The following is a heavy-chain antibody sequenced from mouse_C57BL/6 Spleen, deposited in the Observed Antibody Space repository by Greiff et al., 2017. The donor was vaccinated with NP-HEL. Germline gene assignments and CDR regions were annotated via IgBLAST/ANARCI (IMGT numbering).Heavy chain of an antibody. Sequence: EVQLQQSGPELVKPGASVKISCKASGYTFTDYYMNWVKQSHGKSLEWIGDINPNNGGTSYNQKFKGKATLTVDKSSSTAYMELRSLTSEDSAVYYCALLDSSVAWFAYWGQGTLVTVSA. CDR3: ALLDSSVAWFAY. CDR1: GYTFTDYY. CDR2: INPNNGGT. D-gene: IGHD3-2*02. V-gene: IGHV1-26*01. J-gene: IGHJ3*01.